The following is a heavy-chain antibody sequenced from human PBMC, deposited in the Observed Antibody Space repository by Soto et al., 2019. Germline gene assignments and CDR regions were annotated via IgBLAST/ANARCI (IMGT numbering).Heavy chain of an antibody. CDR2: ITYSGST. J-gene: IGHJ5*02. Sequence: KPSETLSLTCIVSGGSLSSGDYYWSWLRQHTGKGLEWIGYITYSGSTYYNPSLKSRVTISIDTSNNQFSLKLNSVTAADTAVYYCAREDWADKARLDPWGQGTMVAVYS. D-gene: IGHD2-21*01. CDR3: AREDWADKARLDP. V-gene: IGHV4-31*03. CDR1: GGSLSSGDYY.